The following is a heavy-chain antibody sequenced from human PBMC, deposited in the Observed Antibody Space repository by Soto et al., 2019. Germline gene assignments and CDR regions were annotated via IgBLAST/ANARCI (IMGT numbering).Heavy chain of an antibody. D-gene: IGHD3-22*01. J-gene: IGHJ3*02. V-gene: IGHV1-46*01. CDR3: ARDGVKNYYDSSGYYGYHAFDI. Sequence: ASVKVSCKASGYTFTSYYMHWVRQAPGQGLEWMGIINPSGGSTSYAQKFQGRVTMTRDKSTSTVYMEMSSLRSEDTAVYYCARDGVKNYYDSSGYYGYHAFDIWGQGTMVTVS. CDR2: INPSGGST. CDR1: GYTFTSYY.